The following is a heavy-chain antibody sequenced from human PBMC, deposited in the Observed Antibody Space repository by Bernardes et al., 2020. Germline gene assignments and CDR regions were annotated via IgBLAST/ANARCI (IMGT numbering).Heavy chain of an antibody. Sequence: SETLSLTCAVYGGSFSGYYWSWIRQPPGKGLEWIGEINHSGSTNYNPSLKSRVTISVDTSKNQFSLKLSSVTAADTAVYYCARRSAPPAAIGGGHAFDIWGQGTMVTVSS. CDR2: INHSGST. CDR1: GGSFSGYY. J-gene: IGHJ3*02. CDR3: ARRSAPPAAIGGGHAFDI. V-gene: IGHV4-34*01. D-gene: IGHD2-2*02.